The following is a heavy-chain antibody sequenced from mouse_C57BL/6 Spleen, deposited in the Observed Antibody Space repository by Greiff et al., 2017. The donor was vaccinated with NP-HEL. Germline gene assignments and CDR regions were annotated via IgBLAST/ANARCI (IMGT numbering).Heavy chain of an antibody. V-gene: IGHV5-17*01. Sequence: EVKLMESGGGLVKPGGSLKLSCAASGFTFSDYGMHWVRQAPEKGLEWVAYISSGSSTIYYADTVKGRVTISRDNAKNTLFLQMTSLRSEDTAMYYCARTAQATTAWFAYWGQGTLVTVSA. CDR1: GFTFSDYG. CDR3: ARTAQATTAWFAY. D-gene: IGHD3-2*02. J-gene: IGHJ3*01. CDR2: ISSGSSTI.